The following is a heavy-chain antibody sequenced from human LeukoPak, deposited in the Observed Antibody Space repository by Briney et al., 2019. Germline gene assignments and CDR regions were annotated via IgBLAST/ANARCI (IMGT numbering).Heavy chain of an antibody. Sequence: GGSLRLSCAASGFTFDDYAMHWVRQAPGKGLEWVSGISWNSGSIGYADSVKGRFTISRDNAKNSLYLQMNSLRAEDTALYYCAKDIAYGGNPEYFQHWGRGTLVTVSS. CDR2: ISWNSGSI. D-gene: IGHD4-23*01. CDR1: GFTFDDYA. CDR3: AKDIAYGGNPEYFQH. J-gene: IGHJ1*01. V-gene: IGHV3-9*01.